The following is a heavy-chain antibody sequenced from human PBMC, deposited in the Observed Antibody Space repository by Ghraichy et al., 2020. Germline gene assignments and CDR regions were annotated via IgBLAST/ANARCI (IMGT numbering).Heavy chain of an antibody. CDR3: ARVIRDSSGYYFHDAFDI. D-gene: IGHD3-22*01. CDR2: IKHDGSEK. Sequence: GGSLRLSCAASGFTFSSYWMSWVRQAPGKGLEWVANIKHDGSEKYYVDSVKGRFTISRDNAKNSLYLQMNSLRAEDTAVYYCARVIRDSSGYYFHDAFDIWGQGTMVTVSS. V-gene: IGHV3-7*01. CDR1: GFTFSSYW. J-gene: IGHJ3*02.